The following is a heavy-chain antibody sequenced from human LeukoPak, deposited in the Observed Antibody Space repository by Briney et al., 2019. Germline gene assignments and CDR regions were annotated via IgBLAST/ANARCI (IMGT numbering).Heavy chain of an antibody. J-gene: IGHJ4*02. CDR2: ISSGSDYI. CDR3: AGGANWNSPFDY. CDR1: GFTYRRYS. Sequence: AGGSLRLSCVASGFTYRRYSMNWVRQAPGKGLEWVSTISSGSDYIYHADSVRGRFTISRDNSKNTLYLQMNSLRAEDTAVYYCAGGANWNSPFDYWGQGTLVTVSS. V-gene: IGHV3-21*01. D-gene: IGHD1-1*01.